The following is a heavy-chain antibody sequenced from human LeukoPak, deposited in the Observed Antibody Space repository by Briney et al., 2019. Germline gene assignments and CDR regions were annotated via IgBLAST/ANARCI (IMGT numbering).Heavy chain of an antibody. V-gene: IGHV3-11*01. CDR2: ISSSGSTI. CDR1: GFTFSDYY. D-gene: IGHD6-13*01. CDR3: ARGLTSSSWYRVYFDY. Sequence: GGSLRLSCAASGFTFSDYYMSWIRQAPGKGLEWVSYISSSGSTIYYADSVKGRFTASRDNAKNSLYLQMNSLRAEDTAVYYCARGLTSSSWYRVYFDYWGQGTLVTVSS. J-gene: IGHJ4*02.